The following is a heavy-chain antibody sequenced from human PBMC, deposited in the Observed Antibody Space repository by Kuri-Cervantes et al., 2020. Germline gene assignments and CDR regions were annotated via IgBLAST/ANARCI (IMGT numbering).Heavy chain of an antibody. V-gene: IGHV1-46*01. J-gene: IGHJ3*02. Sequence: ASVKVSCKASGYTFTSYYMHWVRQAPGQGLEWMGIINPSGGSTSYAQKFQGRVTMTRDTSTSTVCMELSSLRSDDTAVYYCARALASGSYFGAFDIWGQGTMVTVSS. CDR3: ARALASGSYFGAFDI. CDR2: INPSGGST. D-gene: IGHD1-26*01. CDR1: GYTFTSYY.